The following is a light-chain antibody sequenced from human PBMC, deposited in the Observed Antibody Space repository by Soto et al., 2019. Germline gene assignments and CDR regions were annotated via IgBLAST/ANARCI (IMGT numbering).Light chain of an antibody. CDR2: DAS. CDR3: QQYNNWPRT. CDR1: QSVSSY. Sequence: EIVLTQSPATLSLSPGERATLYFRASQSVSSYLAWYQQKPGQAPRLLVYDASNRATGIPARFSGSGSGTEFTLTISSLQSEDFAVYYCQQYNNWPRTFGQGTKVDIK. J-gene: IGKJ1*01. V-gene: IGKV3-11*01.